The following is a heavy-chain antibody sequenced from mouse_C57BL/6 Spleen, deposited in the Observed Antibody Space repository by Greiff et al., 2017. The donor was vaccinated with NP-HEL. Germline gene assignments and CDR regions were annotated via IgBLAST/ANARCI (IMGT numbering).Heavy chain of an antibody. D-gene: IGHD3-2*02. V-gene: IGHV2-2*01. CDR1: GFSLTSYG. Sequence: VQLQQSGPGLVQPSQSLSITCTVSGFSLTSYGVHWVRQSPGKGLEWLGVIWSGGSTDYNAAFISRLSISKDNSKSQVFFKMNSLQADDTAIYYCARMAQAPYYYAMDYWGQGTSVTVSS. CDR3: ARMAQAPYYYAMDY. CDR2: IWSGGST. J-gene: IGHJ4*01.